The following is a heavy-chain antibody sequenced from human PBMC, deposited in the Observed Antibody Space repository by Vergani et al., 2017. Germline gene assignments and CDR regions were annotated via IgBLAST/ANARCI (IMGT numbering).Heavy chain of an antibody. Sequence: QVQLVQSGAEMKKPGASVNVSCKTSGYSFNSYGINRVRQAPGQGLEWLGWISGYDGKTKYVEKLQGRITVTIDTSTNSAYMELRGLRSDDTAVYYCARGGSIAAPSYLYYFYMDVWGKGTSVTDSS. CDR2: ISGYDGKT. CDR3: ARGGSIAAPSYLYYFYMDV. J-gene: IGHJ6*03. CDR1: GYSFNSYG. D-gene: IGHD6-6*01. V-gene: IGHV1-18*01.